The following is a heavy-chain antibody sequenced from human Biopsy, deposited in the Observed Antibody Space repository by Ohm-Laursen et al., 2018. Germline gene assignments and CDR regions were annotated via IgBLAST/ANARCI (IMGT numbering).Heavy chain of an antibody. CDR3: ARAPPLIRGVVESWFDP. CDR1: GGYISHYY. Sequence: GTLSLTCSVSGGYISHYYWTWIRQPAGQGLEWIGRIYITGETDYNPSLKSRVTMSVDSSKKQFSLKLRSVTAADTAIYYCARAPPLIRGVVESWFDPWGQGILVTVSS. D-gene: IGHD3-10*01. V-gene: IGHV4-4*07. CDR2: IYITGET. J-gene: IGHJ5*02.